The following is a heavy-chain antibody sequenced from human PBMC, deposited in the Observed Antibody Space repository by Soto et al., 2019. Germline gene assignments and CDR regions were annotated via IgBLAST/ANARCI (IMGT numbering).Heavy chain of an antibody. CDR2: IGGSGRKT. CDR1: GFTFTKSG. D-gene: IGHD6-13*01. J-gene: IGHJ4*02. Sequence: GGSLRLSCAASGFTFTKSGMSWGRQAPGKGLGWVAGIGGSGRKTYYADSVKGRFSISRDNSKNSLFLQMNSLSADDTAIYYCAKDGLSDSPSAIDYWGLGTLVTVSS. V-gene: IGHV3-23*01. CDR3: AKDGLSDSPSAIDY.